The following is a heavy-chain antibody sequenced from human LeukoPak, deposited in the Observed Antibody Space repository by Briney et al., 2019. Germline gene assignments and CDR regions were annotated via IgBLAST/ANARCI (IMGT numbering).Heavy chain of an antibody. J-gene: IGHJ4*02. CDR2: INHSGST. Sequence: KPSETLSLTCAVYGGSFSGYYWSWIRRPPGKGLEWIGEINHSGSTNYNPSLKSRVTISVDTSKNQFSLKLSSVTAADTAVYYCARVSSRDGYNYYFDYWGQGTLVTVSS. CDR1: GGSFSGYY. V-gene: IGHV4-34*01. D-gene: IGHD5-24*01. CDR3: ARVSSRDGYNYYFDY.